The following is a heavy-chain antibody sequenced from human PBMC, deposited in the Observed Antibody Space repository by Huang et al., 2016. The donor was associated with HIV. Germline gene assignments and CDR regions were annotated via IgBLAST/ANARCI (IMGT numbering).Heavy chain of an antibody. CDR3: ARDLYSSGWHAFDT. CDR1: GGSIISSGYS. V-gene: IGHV4-30-2*01. CDR2: IYHSCTA. Sequence: QLQLQESGSRLVRPSETLSLTCAVSGGSIISSGYSWRWIRQPPGKGLEWIGYIYHSCTASYNPSLKSRVTMSVDTSKDRFSLKLTSVTAADTAVYYCARDLYSSGWHAFDTWGQGTMVTVSS. D-gene: IGHD6-19*01. J-gene: IGHJ3*02.